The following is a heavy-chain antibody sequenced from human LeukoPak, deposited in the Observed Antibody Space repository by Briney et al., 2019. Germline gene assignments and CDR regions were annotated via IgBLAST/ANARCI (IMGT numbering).Heavy chain of an antibody. J-gene: IGHJ5*02. CDR3: ARGRGFTMIVGNWFDP. D-gene: IGHD3-22*01. CDR2: INHSGST. V-gene: IGHV4-34*01. Sequence: PSETLSLTCAVYGGSFSGYYWSWIRQPPGKGLEWIGEINHSGSTNYNPSLKSRVTISVDTSKNQFSLKLSSVTAADTAVYYCARGRGFTMIVGNWFDPWGQGTLVTVSS. CDR1: GGSFSGYY.